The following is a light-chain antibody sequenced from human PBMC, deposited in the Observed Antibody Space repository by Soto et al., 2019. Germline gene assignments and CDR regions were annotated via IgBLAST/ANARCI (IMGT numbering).Light chain of an antibody. Sequence: EIVLTQSPGTLSLSPGEIATLSFSASESVSTSYLAWYQQSPGQAPRLLIYDAYNRATGIPPRFSGSGSGTDFTLTISSLEPEDSAVYYCQQRHMRPITFGQGTRLEIK. CDR3: QQRHMRPIT. CDR2: DAY. V-gene: IGKV3-11*01. CDR1: ESVSTSY. J-gene: IGKJ5*01.